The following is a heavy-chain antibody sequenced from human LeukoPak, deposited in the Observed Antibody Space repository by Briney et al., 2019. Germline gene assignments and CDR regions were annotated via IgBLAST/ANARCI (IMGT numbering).Heavy chain of an antibody. D-gene: IGHD4-23*01. CDR2: ITPIFGAA. CDR3: ARNSRVASTSGLNY. V-gene: IGHV1-69*13. J-gene: IGHJ4*02. CDR1: GGTFSSYP. Sequence: SVKVSCKASGGTFSSYPFTWVLQAPGQGLEWMGEITPIFGAANYAQTFQGRVTITADESTSTVFMELSSLRSDDTAFYYCARNSRVASTSGLNYWGQGTLVTVSS.